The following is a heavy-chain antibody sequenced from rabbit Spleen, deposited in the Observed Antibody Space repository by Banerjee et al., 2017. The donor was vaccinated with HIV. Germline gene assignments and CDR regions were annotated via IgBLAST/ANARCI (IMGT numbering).Heavy chain of an antibody. CDR1: GFSFSFSSY. Sequence: QSLEESGGDLVKPGTSLTLTCTASGFSFSFSSYMCWVRQAPGKGLEWIACIDIGSSGFTYYANWAKGRFTISKTSSTTVTLQMTSLTAADTATYFCARDTSSSFSSYGMDLWGPGTLVTVS. D-gene: IGHD1-1*01. CDR3: ARDTSSSFSSYGMDL. CDR2: IDIGSSGFT. J-gene: IGHJ6*01. V-gene: IGHV1S40*01.